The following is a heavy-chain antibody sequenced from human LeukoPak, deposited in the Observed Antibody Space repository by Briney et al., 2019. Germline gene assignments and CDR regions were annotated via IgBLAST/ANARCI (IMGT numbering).Heavy chain of an antibody. CDR2: IYSGGST. Sequence: GGSLRLSCAASGFTVSSNYMSWVRQAPGKGLEWVSVIYSGGSTYYADSVKGRFTISRDNSKNTLYLQMNSLRAEDTAVYYCASGGQWLAQYYFDYWGQGTLVTVSS. CDR3: ASGGQWLAQYYFDY. V-gene: IGHV3-66*01. J-gene: IGHJ4*02. D-gene: IGHD6-19*01. CDR1: GFTVSSNY.